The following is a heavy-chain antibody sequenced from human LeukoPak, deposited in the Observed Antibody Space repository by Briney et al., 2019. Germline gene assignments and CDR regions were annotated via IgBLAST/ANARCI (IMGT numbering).Heavy chain of an antibody. CDR3: TRESGAFSPFGF. V-gene: IGHV4-4*02. J-gene: IGHJ4*02. Sequence: SETLSLTCAVSGGSIPSTNWWSWVRQPPGKGLEWIGEGHLNGATNYNPSVEGRVTMSIDKSKNHLSLEVISVTAADTAMYYCTRESGAFSPFGFWGQGTLVTVSS. CDR2: GHLNGAT. CDR1: GGSIPSTNW. D-gene: IGHD1-26*01.